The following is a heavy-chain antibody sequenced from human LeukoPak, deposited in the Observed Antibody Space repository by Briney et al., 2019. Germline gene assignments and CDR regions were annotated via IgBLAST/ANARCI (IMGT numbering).Heavy chain of an antibody. Sequence: GGSLRLSCAASGLTFSTYAMHWVRQAPGKGLEWVSYISSSNRYTNYADSVKGRFTISRDNAKNTLYLQMNSLRAEDTAVYYCARGYGGYFYYWGQGTLVTVSS. CDR1: GLTFSTYA. CDR2: ISSSNRYT. V-gene: IGHV3-21*05. D-gene: IGHD5-12*01. CDR3: ARGYGGYFYY. J-gene: IGHJ4*02.